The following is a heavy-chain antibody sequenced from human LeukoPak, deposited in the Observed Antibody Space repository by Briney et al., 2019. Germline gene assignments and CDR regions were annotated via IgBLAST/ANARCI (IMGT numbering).Heavy chain of an antibody. J-gene: IGHJ4*02. Sequence: PSETLSLTCTVSGGSISSSSYYWGWIRQPPWKGLEWIGSIYYSGSTYYKPSLKSRVSISVDTSKNPFSLKLSSVTAADTAVYYCARVTDYDYVWGFFDYWGQGTLVTVSS. V-gene: IGHV4-39*01. CDR1: GGSISSSSYY. CDR3: ARVTDYDYVWGFFDY. D-gene: IGHD3-16*01. CDR2: IYYSGST.